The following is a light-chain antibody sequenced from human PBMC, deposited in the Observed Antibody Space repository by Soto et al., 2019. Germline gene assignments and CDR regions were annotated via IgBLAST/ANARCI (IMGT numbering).Light chain of an antibody. CDR1: QSVTNS. J-gene: IGKJ4*01. V-gene: IGKV3-11*01. CDR3: QQHISWTLA. Sequence: VTRSTSTVCLSLGERATLSCGDSQSVTNSLAWYQQKPGQAPRLXVYDASNRETGIPTRFSGSGSGTEFTLTISNLEPEDFAVYYCQQHISWTLAVGGGTKVDIK. CDR2: DAS.